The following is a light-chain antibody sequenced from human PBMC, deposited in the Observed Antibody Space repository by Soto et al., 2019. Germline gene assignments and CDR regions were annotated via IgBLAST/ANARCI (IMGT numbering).Light chain of an antibody. V-gene: IGKV1-12*01. CDR1: QDISTW. J-gene: IGKJ3*01. Sequence: DIQMTQSPSSVSASVGDRVTITCRASQDISTWLAWYQQKPGKAPKLLIYDASSLESGVPARFSGSGFGTDFTLTISSLQPEDFATYCCQQANSFPFTFGPGTKVDI. CDR3: QQANSFPFT. CDR2: DAS.